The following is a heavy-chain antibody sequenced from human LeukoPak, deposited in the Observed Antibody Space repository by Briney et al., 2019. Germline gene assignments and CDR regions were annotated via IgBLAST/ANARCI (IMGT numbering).Heavy chain of an antibody. J-gene: IGHJ6*02. Sequence: GGSLRLSCAGSGFTFSSYGMSWVRQAPGKGLEWVSGIGGSDGRTYYTDSVKGRFTISRDNSKNTLYLQMNSLSAEDTAVYSCAKDSVTTGGAYGMDVWGQGTTVTVSS. CDR1: GFTFSSYG. CDR3: AKDSVTTGGAYGMDV. CDR2: IGGSDGRT. V-gene: IGHV3-23*01. D-gene: IGHD4-17*01.